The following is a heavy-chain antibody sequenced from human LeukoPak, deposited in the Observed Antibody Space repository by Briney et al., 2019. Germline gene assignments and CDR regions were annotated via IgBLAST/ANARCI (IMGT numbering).Heavy chain of an antibody. J-gene: IGHJ4*02. CDR1: GFTVSSNY. Sequence: GGSLRLSCAASGFTVSSNYMSWVRQAPGKGLEWVSVIYSGGSTYYADSVKGRFTISRDNSKNTLYLQMNSLRAEDTAVYYCASPYSSSYELDYWGQGTLVTVSS. V-gene: IGHV3-66*01. D-gene: IGHD6-13*01. CDR2: IYSGGST. CDR3: ASPYSSSYELDY.